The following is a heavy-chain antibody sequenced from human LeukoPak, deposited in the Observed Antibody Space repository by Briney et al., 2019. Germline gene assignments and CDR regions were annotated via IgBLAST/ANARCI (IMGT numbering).Heavy chain of an antibody. CDR2: IIPIFGTA. J-gene: IGHJ1*01. CDR3: ARGPYIVVVPAASAEYFQH. V-gene: IGHV1-69*05. Sequence: GASVKVSCKASGGTFSSYAIGWVRQAPGQGLEWMGGIIPIFGTANYAQKFQGRVTITTDESTSTAYMELSSLRSEDTAVYYCARGPYIVVVPAASAEYFQHWGQGTLVTVSS. D-gene: IGHD2-2*01. CDR1: GGTFSSYA.